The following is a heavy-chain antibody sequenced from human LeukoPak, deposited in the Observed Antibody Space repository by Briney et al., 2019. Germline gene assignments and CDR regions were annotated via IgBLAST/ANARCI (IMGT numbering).Heavy chain of an antibody. V-gene: IGHV3-30-3*01. CDR1: GFTYSSYA. J-gene: IGHJ4*02. CDR2: ISYDGSNK. CDR3: ARDKLGRSRSKGGYFDY. D-gene: IGHD3-16*01. Sequence: GRSLRLSCAASGFTYSSYAMHWVRQAPGKGLEWVAVISYDGSNKYYADSVKGRFTISSDNSKNTLYLQMNSLRAEDTAVYYCARDKLGRSRSKGGYFDYWGQGTLVTVSS.